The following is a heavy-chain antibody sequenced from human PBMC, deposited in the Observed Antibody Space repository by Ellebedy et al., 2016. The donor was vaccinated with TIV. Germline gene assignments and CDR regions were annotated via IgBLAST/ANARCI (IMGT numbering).Heavy chain of an antibody. CDR3: AKVLFAFGEFESPFDP. CDR1: GFTFHSYG. D-gene: IGHD3-10*01. Sequence: PGGSLRLSCAASGFTFHSYGMHWVRQAPGKGLEWVTFIRYDGSDKYYADSVKGRFTVSRDNSKNTLTLQMNSLRPEDTAVYYCAKVLFAFGEFESPFDPWGQGTPVIVSS. J-gene: IGHJ5*02. V-gene: IGHV3-30*02. CDR2: IRYDGSDK.